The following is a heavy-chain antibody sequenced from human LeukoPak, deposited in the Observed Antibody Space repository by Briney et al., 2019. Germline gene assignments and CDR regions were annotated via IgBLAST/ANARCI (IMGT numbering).Heavy chain of an antibody. CDR3: AKWRKGLWSGYSDY. J-gene: IGHJ4*02. D-gene: IGHD3-3*01. Sequence: PGGSLRLSCAASGFTVSSNYMSWVRQAPGKGLEWVSVIYSGGSTYYADSVKGRFTISRDNSKNTLYLQMNSLRAEDTAVYYCAKWRKGLWSGYSDYWGQGTLVTVSS. CDR1: GFTVSSNY. V-gene: IGHV3-53*01. CDR2: IYSGGST.